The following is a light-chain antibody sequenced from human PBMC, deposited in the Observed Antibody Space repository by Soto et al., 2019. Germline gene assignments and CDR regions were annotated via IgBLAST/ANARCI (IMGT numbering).Light chain of an antibody. CDR1: SSDVGGYNF. CDR2: EVS. Sequence: QSALTQPASVFGSPGQSITFSCTGTSSDVGGYNFVSWYQQHPGKAPKLMIYEVSSRPSGVSNRFSGSKSGNTASLTISGLQPEDEADYYCSSYTNINTRACVFGTGTKLTVL. J-gene: IGLJ1*01. CDR3: SSYTNINTRACV. V-gene: IGLV2-14*03.